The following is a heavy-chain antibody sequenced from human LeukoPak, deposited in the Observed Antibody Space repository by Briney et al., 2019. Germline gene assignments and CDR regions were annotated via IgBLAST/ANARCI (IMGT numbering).Heavy chain of an antibody. J-gene: IGHJ6*02. CDR1: GFTFSSYS. D-gene: IGHD3-22*01. Sequence: GGPRRLSCAASGFTFSSYSINWFRKAPGKGLEWVSSISSSSSYIYYADSVKGRFTISRDNAKNSLYLQMNSLRAEDTAVYYCARHYYDSSGYSGDYYYYGMDVWGQGTTVTVSS. CDR3: ARHYYDSSGYSGDYYYYGMDV. CDR2: ISSSSSYI. V-gene: IGHV3-21*01.